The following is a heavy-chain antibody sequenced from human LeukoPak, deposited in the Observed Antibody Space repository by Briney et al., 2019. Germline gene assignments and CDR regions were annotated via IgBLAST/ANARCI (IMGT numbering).Heavy chain of an antibody. CDR3: ARSSYSSSSSV. CDR2: INSDGNSI. CDR1: GFTFSSYW. J-gene: IGHJ3*01. D-gene: IGHD6-6*01. Sequence: GGSLRLSCAASGFTFSSYWMHWVRQAPGKGLVWVSRINSDGNSIDYADSVKGRFTISRDNAKNTLYLQMNSLRADDTAVYYCARSSYSSSSSVWGQGTMVTVSS. V-gene: IGHV3-74*01.